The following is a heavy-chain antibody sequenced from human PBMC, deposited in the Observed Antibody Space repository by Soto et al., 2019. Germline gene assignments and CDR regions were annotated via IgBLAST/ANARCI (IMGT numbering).Heavy chain of an antibody. J-gene: IGHJ4*02. CDR2: INTSNDNK. CDR3: ARDPGAASFDF. Sequence: ASVKVSCKASGYTFTNYGISWVRQAPGEGLEWVGWINTSNDNKLYAQKLQGRLTLTTDTSTRTAYMDLTTLRSDDTAVYFCARDPGAASFDFWAQGTLVTVSS. V-gene: IGHV1-18*01. D-gene: IGHD2-15*01. CDR1: GYTFTNYG.